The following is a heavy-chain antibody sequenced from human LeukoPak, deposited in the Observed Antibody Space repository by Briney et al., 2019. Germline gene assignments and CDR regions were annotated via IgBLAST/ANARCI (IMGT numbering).Heavy chain of an antibody. D-gene: IGHD3-22*01. J-gene: IGHJ6*02. CDR1: GYTFTSYY. CDR3: ARDGTYSSDSSGLFTPLPYYGMDV. Sequence: ASVKVSCKASGYTFTSYYMHRVRQAPGQGLEWMGIINPSGGSTSYAQKFQGRVTMTRDTSTSTVYMELSSLRSEDTAGYYCARDGTYSSDSSGLFTPLPYYGMDVWGQGTTVTVSS. CDR2: INPSGGST. V-gene: IGHV1-46*01.